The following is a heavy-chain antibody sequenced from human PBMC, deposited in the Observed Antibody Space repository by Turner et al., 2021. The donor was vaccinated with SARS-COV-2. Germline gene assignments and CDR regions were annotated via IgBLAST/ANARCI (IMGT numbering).Heavy chain of an antibody. D-gene: IGHD1-26*01. CDR2: ISYDGSNK. CDR3: ARGHSGNYYYFDY. CDR1: GFTFTSYA. J-gene: IGHJ4*02. V-gene: IGHV3-30-3*01. Sequence: QVQLVESGGGVVQPGRSLRLSWAASGFTFTSYAIHWVRQAPGKGLEWVALISYDGSNKYYADSVKGRFTISRDNSKNTLFLQMNSLRTEDTAVYYCARGHSGNYYYFDYWGQGTLVTVSS.